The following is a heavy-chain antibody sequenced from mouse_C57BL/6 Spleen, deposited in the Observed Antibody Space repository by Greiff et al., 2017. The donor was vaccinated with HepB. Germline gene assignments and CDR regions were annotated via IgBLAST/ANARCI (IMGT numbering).Heavy chain of an antibody. CDR2: IYPGDGDT. Sequence: QVQLQQSGAELVKPGASVKISCKASGYAFSSYWMNWVKQRPGKGLEWIGQIYPGDGDTNYNGKFKGKATLTADKSSSTAYMQLSSLTSEDSAVYFCASTAQATLYAMDYWGQGTSVTVSS. CDR1: GYAFSSYW. J-gene: IGHJ4*01. V-gene: IGHV1-80*01. D-gene: IGHD3-2*02. CDR3: ASTAQATLYAMDY.